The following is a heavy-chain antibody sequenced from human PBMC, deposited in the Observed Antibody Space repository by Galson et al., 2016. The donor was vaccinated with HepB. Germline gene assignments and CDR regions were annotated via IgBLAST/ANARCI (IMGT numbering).Heavy chain of an antibody. CDR1: GGSISIYY. J-gene: IGHJ4*01. CDR2: IHNSGYT. CDR3: AREYSSFDY. V-gene: IGHV4-59*01. Sequence: SETLSLTCTISGGSISIYYWHWIRQPPGKGLEWNGYIHNSGYTTYSSSLKNRVSISLDTSRNQFSLEMTSVTAADTAVYYCAREYSSFDYLGPGILVTVSS. D-gene: IGHD3-22*01.